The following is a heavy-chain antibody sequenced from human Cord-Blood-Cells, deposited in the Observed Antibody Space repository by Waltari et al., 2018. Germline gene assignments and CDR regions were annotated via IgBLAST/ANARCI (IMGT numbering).Heavy chain of an antibody. Sequence: QVQLQQWGAGLLKPSETLSLTCAVYGGSFSGYYWSWIRQPPGKGLEWSEEVNHSGSTNSTPSLKSQVTISVDTSKTQFSLKLSSVTAADTAVYYCARGRPGRAGAFDIWGQGTMVTDSS. CDR1: GGSFSGYY. J-gene: IGHJ3*02. V-gene: IGHV4-34*01. CDR3: ARGRPGRAGAFDI. CDR2: VNHSGST. D-gene: IGHD1-26*01.